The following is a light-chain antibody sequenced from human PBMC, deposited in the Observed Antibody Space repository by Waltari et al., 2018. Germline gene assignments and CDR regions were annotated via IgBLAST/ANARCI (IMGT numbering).Light chain of an antibody. J-gene: IGLJ1*01. V-gene: IGLV2-14*01. CDR3: SSHTSTVPHV. CDR2: EVS. Sequence: QSALTQPAFVSGSPGQSITISCTGTSNDVGGYGYVSWYQQYPGKAPQLVIYEVSYRAAGISTCFSGSKSGNTASLTISGLQAEDEADYYCSSHTSTVPHVFGTGTRVTVV. CDR1: SNDVGGYGY.